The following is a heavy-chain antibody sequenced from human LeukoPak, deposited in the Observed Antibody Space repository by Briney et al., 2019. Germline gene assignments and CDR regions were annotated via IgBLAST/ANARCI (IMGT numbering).Heavy chain of an antibody. CDR3: AKLESPYYYAMDV. Sequence: SETLSLTCSVSGGSISGYYWSWIRQPPGKGPEWIGYIYYSGSTNYDPSLKSRVTISVDTSKNQFSLKLSSVTAADSALYYCAKLESPYYYAMDVWGQGTTVTVSS. CDR1: GGSISGYY. J-gene: IGHJ6*02. CDR2: IYYSGST. V-gene: IGHV4-59*01. D-gene: IGHD3-3*01.